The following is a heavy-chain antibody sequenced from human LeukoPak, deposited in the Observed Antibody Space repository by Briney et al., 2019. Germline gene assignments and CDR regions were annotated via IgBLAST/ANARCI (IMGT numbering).Heavy chain of an antibody. CDR3: ARGYDLWSDPYYYYYYGMDV. Sequence: SETLSLTCTVSGGSISSYYWSWIRQPPGKGLEWIGYIYYSGSTNYNPSLKSRVTISVDTSKNQFSLKLSSVTAADTAVYYCARGYDLWSDPYYYYYYGMDVWGQGTTVTVSS. D-gene: IGHD3-3*01. CDR1: GGSISSYY. CDR2: IYYSGST. J-gene: IGHJ6*02. V-gene: IGHV4-59*01.